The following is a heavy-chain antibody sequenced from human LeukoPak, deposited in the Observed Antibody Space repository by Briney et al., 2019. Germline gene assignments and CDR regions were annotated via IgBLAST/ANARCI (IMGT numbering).Heavy chain of an antibody. CDR2: ISSSGSTI. V-gene: IGHV3-48*04. Sequence: GGSLRLSCAASGFSFSNYWMNWVRQAPGKGLEWVSYISSSGSTIYYADSVKGRFTISRDNAKNSLYLQMNSLRAEDTAVYYCAELGITMIGGVWGKGTTVTISS. D-gene: IGHD3-10*02. J-gene: IGHJ6*04. CDR1: GFSFSNYW. CDR3: AELGITMIGGV.